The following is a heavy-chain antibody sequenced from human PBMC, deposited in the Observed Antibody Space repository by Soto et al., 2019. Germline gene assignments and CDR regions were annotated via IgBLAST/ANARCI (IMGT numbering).Heavy chain of an antibody. CDR1: GFTFSSYG. D-gene: IGHD3-3*01. V-gene: IGHV3-30*18. J-gene: IGHJ4*02. CDR3: AKDIWAIFGVVIIQPTFDY. CDR2: ISYDGSNK. Sequence: GGSLRLSWAASGFTFSSYGMHWGRQAPGKGLERVAVISYDGSNKYYAASVKGRFTLSRDNSKIPLYLHMNCLRAEDTAVYYFAKDIWAIFGVVIIQPTFDYWGQGTLVTVSS.